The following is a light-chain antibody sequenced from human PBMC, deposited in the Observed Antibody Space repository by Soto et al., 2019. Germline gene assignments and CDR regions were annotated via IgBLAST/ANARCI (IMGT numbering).Light chain of an antibody. Sequence: EIVLTQSPGTLSLSPGERATLSCRASQSVSSSYLAWYQQQPGQAPRLLIYGASSRATGIPDRFSGSGSGTDFTLTISRLEPEDFAVYYCQQYGSSPPYTFGQETKLEI. V-gene: IGKV3-20*01. CDR2: GAS. CDR3: QQYGSSPPYT. J-gene: IGKJ2*01. CDR1: QSVSSSY.